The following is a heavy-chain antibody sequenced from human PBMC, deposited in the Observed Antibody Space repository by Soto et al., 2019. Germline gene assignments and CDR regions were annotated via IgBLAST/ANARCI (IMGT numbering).Heavy chain of an antibody. J-gene: IGHJ6*03. V-gene: IGHV3-73*01. CDR2: IRSKGNNYAT. CDR3: SRQASDFASGKPKYYMDV. D-gene: IGHD3-3*01. CDR1: GFTFSGSA. Sequence: EVQLVESGGGLVQPGGSLKLSCAASGFTFSGSAMHWVRQASGKGLEWVGRIRSKGNNYATAYGASVKGRITISRDDSTNTAYLQMNSLTTEDTTVYHCSRQASDFASGKPKYYMDVWGKGTTVTVSS.